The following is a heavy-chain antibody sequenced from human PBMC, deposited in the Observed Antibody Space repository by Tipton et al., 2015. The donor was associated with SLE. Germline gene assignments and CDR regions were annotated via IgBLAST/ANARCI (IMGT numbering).Heavy chain of an antibody. CDR2: VNEDGSEQ. CDR3: AREYQGSFYVNGAFDM. V-gene: IGHV3-7*01. D-gene: IGHD3-10*01. CDR1: RLTFSSNW. J-gene: IGHJ3*02. Sequence: SLRLSCSVSRLTFSSNWMSWVRQVPGKGLEWVAHVNEDGSEQFYVDSVKGRFTIYRDNAKSSLSLQMNSLNAEDTAVYYCAREYQGSFYVNGAFDMWGQGTVVTVSS.